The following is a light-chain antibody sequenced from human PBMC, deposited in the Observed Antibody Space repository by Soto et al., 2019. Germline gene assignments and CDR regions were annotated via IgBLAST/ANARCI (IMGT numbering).Light chain of an antibody. Sequence: EIVLTQSPGTLSLSPGERATLSCRASQSVSSSYLAWYQQKPGQAPRLLIYGASSRATGIPDRFSGTGSETDFTLTISSLEPEDFAVYYCQQRSNWPLITFGQGTRLEIK. CDR1: QSVSSSY. J-gene: IGKJ5*01. V-gene: IGKV3D-20*02. CDR2: GAS. CDR3: QQRSNWPLIT.